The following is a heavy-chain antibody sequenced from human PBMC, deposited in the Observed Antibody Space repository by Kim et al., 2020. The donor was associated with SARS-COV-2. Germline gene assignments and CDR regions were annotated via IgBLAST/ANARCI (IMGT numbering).Heavy chain of an antibody. J-gene: IGHJ4*02. V-gene: IGHV3-30-3*01. Sequence: GGSLRLSCAASGFTFSSYAMHWVRQAPGKGLEWVAVISYDGSNKYYADSVKGRFTISRDNSKNTLYLQMNSLRAEDTAVYYCGGTPVWGQGTLVTVSS. CDR1: GFTFSSYA. CDR2: ISYDGSNK. CDR3: GGTPV. D-gene: IGHD3-16*01.